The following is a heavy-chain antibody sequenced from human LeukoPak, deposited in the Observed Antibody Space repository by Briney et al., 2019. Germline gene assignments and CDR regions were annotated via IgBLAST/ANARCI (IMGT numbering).Heavy chain of an antibody. CDR1: GFTFSSYS. D-gene: IGHD2-2*01. CDR2: ISSSSSYK. CDR3: ARVGYCSSTSCYGIDY. J-gene: IGHJ4*02. V-gene: IGHV3-21*01. Sequence: GGSLRLSCVASGFTFSSYSMNWVRQAPGKGLEWVSSISSSSSYKYYTDSVKGRFTISRDNAKNSLYLQMNSLRAEDTAVYYCARVGYCSSTSCYGIDYWGQGTLVTVSS.